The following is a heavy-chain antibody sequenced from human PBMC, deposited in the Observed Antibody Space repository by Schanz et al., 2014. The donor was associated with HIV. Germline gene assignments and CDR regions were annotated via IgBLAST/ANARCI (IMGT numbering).Heavy chain of an antibody. CDR2: ISHDGSKK. D-gene: IGHD2-8*01. J-gene: IGHJ6*02. CDR1: GFTFSSYG. V-gene: IGHV3-30*18. CDR3: ANSGYCTSGVCYTRGYDTDV. Sequence: VQLLESGGGLVQPGGSLRLSCAASGFTFSSYGMHWARQAPGKGLEGMAVISHDGSKKYYADSVQGRFTISRDNSKSTLYLQMNSLRAEDTAVYYCANSGYCTSGVCYTRGYDTDVWGQGTTVTVSS.